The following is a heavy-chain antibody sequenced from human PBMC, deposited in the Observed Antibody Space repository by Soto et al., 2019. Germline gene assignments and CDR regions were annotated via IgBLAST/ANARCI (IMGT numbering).Heavy chain of an antibody. CDR2: IIPIFGTA. J-gene: IGHJ3*02. Sequence: QVQLVQSGAEVKKPGSSVKVSCNASGGTFSSYAISWVRQAPGQGLEWMGGIIPIFGTANYAQKFQGRVTITADESTSTAYMELSSLRSEDTAVYYCARVNRPYHWNGGGAFDIWGQGTMVTVSS. D-gene: IGHD1-1*01. V-gene: IGHV1-69*01. CDR3: ARVNRPYHWNGGGAFDI. CDR1: GGTFSSYA.